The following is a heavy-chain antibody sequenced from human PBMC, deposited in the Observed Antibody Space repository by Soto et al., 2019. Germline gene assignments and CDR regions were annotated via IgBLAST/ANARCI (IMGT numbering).Heavy chain of an antibody. J-gene: IGHJ5*02. D-gene: IGHD2-15*01. CDR2: ISSVDAK. CDR1: GFSLNDAQVG. V-gene: IGHV2-26*01. Sequence: ATLKESGPVLVKPTETLTLTCSVSGFSLNDAQVGVAWIRQTPGKALEWLALISSVDAKSYNPSLKTRLSLSQDISNSLVVLTVTNVSPVDTATYFCARAQNLFGSSDWLDPWGRGTLVTVSA. CDR3: ARAQNLFGSSDWLDP.